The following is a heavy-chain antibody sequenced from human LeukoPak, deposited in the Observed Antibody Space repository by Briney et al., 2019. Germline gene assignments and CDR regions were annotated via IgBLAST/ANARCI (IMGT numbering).Heavy chain of an antibody. J-gene: IGHJ4*02. CDR2: MNPNSGNT. CDR3: ARFNSGSYPYDY. V-gene: IGHV1-8*02. D-gene: IGHD1-26*01. Sequence: GASVKVSCKTSGYTFTNYDINWVRQATGQGLEWMGWMNPNSGNTGYAQKFQGRVTMTRNTSISTAYMELSSLRSEDTAVYYCARFNSGSYPYDYWGQGTLVTVSS. CDR1: GYTFTNYD.